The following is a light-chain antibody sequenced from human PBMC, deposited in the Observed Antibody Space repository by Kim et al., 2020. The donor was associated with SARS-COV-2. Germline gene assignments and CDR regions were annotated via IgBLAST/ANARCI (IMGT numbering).Light chain of an antibody. J-gene: IGLJ2*01. Sequence: QSALTQPRSVSGSPGQSVTISCTGTSSDIGNYNLVSWYQQHPGKAPKFMIYDVSKRASGVPDRFSGSKSGDTASLTISGLQAEDEADYYCYSYAGRNGFVFGGGTQLTVL. V-gene: IGLV2-11*01. CDR2: DVS. CDR3: YSYAGRNGFV. CDR1: SSDIGNYNL.